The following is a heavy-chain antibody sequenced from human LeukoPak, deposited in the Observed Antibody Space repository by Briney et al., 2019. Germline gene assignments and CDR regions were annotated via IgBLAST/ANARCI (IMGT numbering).Heavy chain of an antibody. D-gene: IGHD6-19*01. Sequence: GGSLRLSCAASGFTFSSYSMNWVRQAPGKGLEWVANIKQDGNEKYYVDSVKGRFTISRDNAKNSLYLQMNSLRAEDTAVYYCARTGGSSGWYSPALLKYYFDYWGQGTLVTVSS. V-gene: IGHV3-7*01. CDR2: IKQDGNEK. CDR1: GFTFSSYS. J-gene: IGHJ4*02. CDR3: ARTGGSSGWYSPALLKYYFDY.